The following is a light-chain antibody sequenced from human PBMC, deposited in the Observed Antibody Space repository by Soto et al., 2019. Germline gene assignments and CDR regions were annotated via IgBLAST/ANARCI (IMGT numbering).Light chain of an antibody. CDR1: QSVSSY. V-gene: IGKV3-11*01. J-gene: IGKJ5*01. CDR2: DAS. CDR3: QELSKGRSIT. Sequence: EIMFIQAQDTLSLSPGERATLSCRACQSVSSYLAWYQQKPGQAPRLLIYDASNRATGIPARFSDSVSGTVCMRTIGSLVGEGVAVYFCQELSKGRSITVSPGTRLEIK.